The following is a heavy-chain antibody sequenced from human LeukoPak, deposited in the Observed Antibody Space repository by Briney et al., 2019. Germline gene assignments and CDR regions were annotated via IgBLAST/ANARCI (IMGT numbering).Heavy chain of an antibody. Sequence: SETLSLTCTVSGGSISSYYWSWIRQPPGKGLEGFGYIYYSGSTNYSPSLKSRVTISVDTSKNQFSLKLSSVTAADTAVYYCARVTVVRDFWSGYWSEYYFDYWGQGTLVTVSS. CDR3: ARVTVVRDFWSGYWSEYYFDY. D-gene: IGHD3-3*01. J-gene: IGHJ4*02. V-gene: IGHV4-59*01. CDR2: IYYSGST. CDR1: GGSISSYY.